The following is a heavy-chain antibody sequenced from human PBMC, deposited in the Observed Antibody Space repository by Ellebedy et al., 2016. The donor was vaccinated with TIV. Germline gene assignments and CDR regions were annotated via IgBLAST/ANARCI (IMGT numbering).Heavy chain of an antibody. CDR3: TRGPSGGYFDY. Sequence: AASVKVSCKASGYTFTDYYIHWFRQAPGQEFEWMGWINPNNGGTNYAQKFQDRVTMTRDTTISTVYMDLSRLTPDDTAVYYCTRGPSGGYFDYWGQGTLVPVSS. CDR1: GYTFTDYY. J-gene: IGHJ4*02. V-gene: IGHV1-2*02. CDR2: INPNNGGT. D-gene: IGHD3-10*01.